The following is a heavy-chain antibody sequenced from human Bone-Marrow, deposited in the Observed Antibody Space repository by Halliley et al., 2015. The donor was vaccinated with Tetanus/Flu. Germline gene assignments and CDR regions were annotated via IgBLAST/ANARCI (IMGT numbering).Heavy chain of an antibody. CDR3: AKVKTIFGVVIHLGYFDY. V-gene: IGHV3-23*01. D-gene: IGHD3-3*01. J-gene: IGHJ4*02. Sequence: SLRLSCVASGFTFSSYAMSWVRQAPGKGLEWVSAISGSGDSTYYADSVKGRFTISRDNSKNTLFLQMNSLRAEDTAVYYCAKVKTIFGVVIHLGYFDYWGQGTLVTASS. CDR2: ISGSGDST. CDR1: GFTFSSYA.